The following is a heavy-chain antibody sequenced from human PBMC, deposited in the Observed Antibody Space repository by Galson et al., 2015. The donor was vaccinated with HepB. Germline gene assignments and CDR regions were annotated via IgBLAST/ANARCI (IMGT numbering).Heavy chain of an antibody. CDR1: GFGFSDAW. CDR2: IKSKSDGGTT. CDR3: TTEHYGALNF. J-gene: IGHJ4*02. Sequence: SLRLSCATSGFGFSDAWMTWVRQAPGKGLEWVGNIKSKSDGGTTDFDAPVKGRFSISRDDSKTTVYLHMNSLKIEDTAVYFCTTEHYGALNFWGQGTLVTVSS. V-gene: IGHV3-15*01. D-gene: IGHD4-17*01.